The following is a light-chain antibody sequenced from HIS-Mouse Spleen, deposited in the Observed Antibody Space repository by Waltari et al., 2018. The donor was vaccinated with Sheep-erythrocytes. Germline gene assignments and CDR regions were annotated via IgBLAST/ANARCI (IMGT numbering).Light chain of an antibody. V-gene: IGLV2-11*01. J-gene: IGLJ3*02. CDR3: CSYAGSYTWV. CDR2: DVS. CDR1: SSDVGGYNY. Sequence: QSALTQPRSVSGSPGQSVTISCTGTSSDVGGYNYVSWYQQHPGKAPKLMIYDVSKRPSGVPDRFSGSKSGNTAGLTISGLQAEDEADYYCCSYAGSYTWVFGGGTKLTVL.